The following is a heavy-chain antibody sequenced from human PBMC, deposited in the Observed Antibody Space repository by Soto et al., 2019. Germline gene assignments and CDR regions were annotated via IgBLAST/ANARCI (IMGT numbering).Heavy chain of an antibody. Sequence: SETLSLTCSVSSGSISSYYWSWIRQPPGKGLEWIGYIYYSGSTTYNPSLKSRVTISLDTSKNQFSLRLGSVTAADTAVYYCARSWGHHDSFAIWGQGTLVPVSS. CDR1: SGSISSYY. D-gene: IGHD3-22*01. V-gene: IGHV4-59*01. CDR3: ARSWGHHDSFAI. J-gene: IGHJ3*02. CDR2: IYYSGST.